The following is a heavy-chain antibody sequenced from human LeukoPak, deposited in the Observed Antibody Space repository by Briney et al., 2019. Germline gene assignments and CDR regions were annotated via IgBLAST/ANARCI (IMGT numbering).Heavy chain of an antibody. CDR2: ISSSSYI. J-gene: IGHJ4*02. D-gene: IGHD6-13*01. Sequence: GGSLRLSCAASGFTFSSYSMNWVRQAPGKGLEWVSSISSSSYIYYADSVKGRFTISRDNAKNSLYLQMNSLRAEDTAVYYCARVSYSSSWEFDYWGQGTLVTVSS. CDR3: ARVSYSSSWEFDY. V-gene: IGHV3-21*01. CDR1: GFTFSSYS.